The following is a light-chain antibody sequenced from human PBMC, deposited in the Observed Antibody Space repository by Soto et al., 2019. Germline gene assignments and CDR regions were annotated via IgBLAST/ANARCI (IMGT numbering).Light chain of an antibody. Sequence: DIQMTQSPSSLSASVGDTVTITCRASQSISVHLNWYQQKGGKVPKLLIYAASNLYSGVPSRFSGSGSETDFALTISSLQPEDCATYYCQQSYITPYTFGQGTRLEIK. J-gene: IGKJ2*01. V-gene: IGKV1-39*01. CDR2: AAS. CDR3: QQSYITPYT. CDR1: QSISVH.